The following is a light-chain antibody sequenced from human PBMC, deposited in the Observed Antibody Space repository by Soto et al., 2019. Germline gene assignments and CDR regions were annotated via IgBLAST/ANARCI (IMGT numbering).Light chain of an antibody. J-gene: IGLJ1*01. Sequence: QSALTQPASVSGSPGQSITISCTGTSSDVGNFNLGSWYRQHPDKAPKVMIYAVTKRPGGVSGRSAASKSGNTASLTISGLQGEDDAEYYCCSYVGTGAHVFGTGTKLTVL. CDR1: SSDVGNFNL. CDR3: CSYVGTGAHV. V-gene: IGLV2-23*02. CDR2: AVT.